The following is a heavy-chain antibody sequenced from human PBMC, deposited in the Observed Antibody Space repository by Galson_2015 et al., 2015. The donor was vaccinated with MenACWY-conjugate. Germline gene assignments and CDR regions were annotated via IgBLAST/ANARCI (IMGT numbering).Heavy chain of an antibody. CDR2: IKCRTDGGTT. J-gene: IGHJ5*02. D-gene: IGHD2-15*01. CDR1: GLTFSNVW. Sequence: SLRLSCATSGLTFSNVWMSWVRQAPGKGLERVARIKCRTDGGTTDYATPVKGRFTILRDDSTNTLYLQMNSLKIEDTAMYFCTRDRDVGGSRWWFDPWGQGTLVTVSS. CDR3: TRDRDVGGSRWWFDP. V-gene: IGHV3-15*01.